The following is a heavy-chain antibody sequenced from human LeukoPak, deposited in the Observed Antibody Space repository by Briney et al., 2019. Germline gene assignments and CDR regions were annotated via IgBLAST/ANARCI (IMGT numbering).Heavy chain of an antibody. Sequence: ASVKVSCKASGYTFTSYAMNWVRQAPGQGLEWMGWINTNTGNPTYAQGFTGRFVFSLDTSVSTAYLQISSLKAEDTAVYYCARDRRSSGWSPPYYYYYYGMDVWGQGTTVTVSS. D-gene: IGHD6-19*01. V-gene: IGHV7-4-1*02. CDR1: GYTFTSYA. J-gene: IGHJ6*02. CDR3: ARDRRSSGWSPPYYYYYYGMDV. CDR2: INTNTGNP.